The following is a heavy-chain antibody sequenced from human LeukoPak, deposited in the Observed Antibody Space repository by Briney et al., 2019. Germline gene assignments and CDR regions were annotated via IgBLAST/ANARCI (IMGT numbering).Heavy chain of an antibody. D-gene: IGHD3-22*01. J-gene: IGHJ6*03. CDR2: ISGSGGST. CDR3: ARVYDSSGYYYFYYYYHMDV. Sequence: GGSLRLSCAASGFTFSSYAMSWVRQAPGKGLEWVSAISGSGGSTYYADSVKGRFTISRDNSKNTLYLQMNSLRAEDTAVYYCARVYDSSGYYYFYYYYHMDVWGKGTTVTISS. CDR1: GFTFSSYA. V-gene: IGHV3-23*01.